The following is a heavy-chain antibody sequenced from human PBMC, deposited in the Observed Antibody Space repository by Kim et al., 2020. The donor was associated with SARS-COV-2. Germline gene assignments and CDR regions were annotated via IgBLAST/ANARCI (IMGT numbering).Heavy chain of an antibody. V-gene: IGHV3-23*01. J-gene: IGHJ4*02. Sequence: GGSLRLSCAASGFSFTSYAMTWVRQAPGKGLEWVSTISDSGAGTYYADSVKGRFTISRDNSKNTLYLQMNSLRAEDTAIYYCAKDLYSRIFDYWGQGTLVTVSS. D-gene: IGHD2-21*01. CDR2: ISDSGAGT. CDR1: GFSFTSYA. CDR3: AKDLYSRIFDY.